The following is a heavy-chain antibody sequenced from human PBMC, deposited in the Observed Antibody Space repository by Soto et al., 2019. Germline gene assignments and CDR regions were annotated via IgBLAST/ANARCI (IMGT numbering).Heavy chain of an antibody. Sequence: ASVKVSCKASGYTFTSYAMHWVRQAPGQRLEWMGWINAGNGNTKYSQKFQRRVTITRDTSASTAYMELSSLRSEDTAVYYCARPDYYDNSGYYGALDALDIWGQGTMVTVS. CDR2: INAGNGNT. CDR3: ARPDYYDNSGYYGALDALDI. CDR1: GYTFTSYA. V-gene: IGHV1-3*01. J-gene: IGHJ3*02. D-gene: IGHD3-22*01.